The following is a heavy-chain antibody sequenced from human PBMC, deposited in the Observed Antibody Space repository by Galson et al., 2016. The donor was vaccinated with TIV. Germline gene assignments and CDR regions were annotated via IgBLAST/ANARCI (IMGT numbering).Heavy chain of an antibody. CDR2: TYYTSKWYN. J-gene: IGHJ2*01. CDR3: ACGRVSAFDL. Sequence: CAISGDSVSRNGVAWNWIRQSPSRGLEWLGRTYYTSKWYNDYAVFVKSRITINPNTSRNQFSLQLNSVTPEDTAVYYCACGRVSAFDLGGRGTLVTVSS. V-gene: IGHV6-1*01. D-gene: IGHD1-26*01. CDR1: GDSVSRNGVA.